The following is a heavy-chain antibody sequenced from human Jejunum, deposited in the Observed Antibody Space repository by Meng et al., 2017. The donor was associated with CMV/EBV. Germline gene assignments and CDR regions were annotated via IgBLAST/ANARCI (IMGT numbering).Heavy chain of an antibody. CDR2: ILGDGSRV. CDR3: ASHAFGMAKG. Sequence: EVQLLESGGGVVQLGGLLILSCAASGFTFSNYDMTWARQAPGKGLEWVSGILGDGSRVHYADSVRGRFTISRDNSKNTVYLQMNSLTVDDTAIYYCASHAFGMAKGWGQGALVTVSS. CDR1: GFTFSNYD. J-gene: IGHJ4*02. V-gene: IGHV3-23*01. D-gene: IGHD3-10*01.